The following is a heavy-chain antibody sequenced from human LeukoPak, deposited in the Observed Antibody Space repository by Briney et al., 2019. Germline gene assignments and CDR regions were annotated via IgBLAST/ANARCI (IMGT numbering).Heavy chain of an antibody. CDR3: ARVMGDGYNPTYFDY. CDR1: GFTVSSNY. V-gene: IGHV3-53*01. D-gene: IGHD5-24*01. CDR2: IYSGGST. J-gene: IGHJ4*02. Sequence: PGGSLRLSCAASGFTVSSNYMSWVRRAPGKGLEWVSVIYSGGSTYYADSVKGRFTISRDNSKNTLYLQMNSLRAEDTAVYYCARVMGDGYNPTYFDYWGQGTLVTVSS.